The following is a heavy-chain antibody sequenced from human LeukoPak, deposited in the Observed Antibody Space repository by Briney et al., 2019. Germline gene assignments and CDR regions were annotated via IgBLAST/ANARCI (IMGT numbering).Heavy chain of an antibody. CDR1: GFTFSKVW. CDR3: TTGIDDGDGY. V-gene: IGHV3-15*07. Sequence: GGSLRLFCTTSGFTFSKVWMNWVRQTPGKGLEWVGRIKTKTDGGALEYAAPVKGRFTISRDDSQNTVFLQMNSLKIEDTAIYYCTTGIDDGDGYWGQGTLVTVSS. J-gene: IGHJ4*02. D-gene: IGHD3-10*01. CDR2: IKTKTDGGAL.